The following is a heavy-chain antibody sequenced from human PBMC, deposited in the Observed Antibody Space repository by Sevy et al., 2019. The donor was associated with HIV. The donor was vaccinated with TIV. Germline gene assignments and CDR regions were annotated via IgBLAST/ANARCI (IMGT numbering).Heavy chain of an antibody. CDR1: GFTFSSYG. CDR3: AKDGAVVAAPDAFDI. V-gene: IGHV3-30*02. CDR2: IRYDGSNK. J-gene: IGHJ3*02. D-gene: IGHD2-15*01. Sequence: GGSLRLSCAASGFTFSSYGMHWVRQAPGKGLEWVAFIRYDGSNKYYADSVKGRFTISRDNSKNTLYLQMNSLRAEDTAVYYCAKDGAVVAAPDAFDIWGQGTMVTVSS.